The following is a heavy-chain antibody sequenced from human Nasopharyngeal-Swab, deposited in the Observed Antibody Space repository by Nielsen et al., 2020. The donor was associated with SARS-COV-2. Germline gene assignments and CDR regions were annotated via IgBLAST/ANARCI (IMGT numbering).Heavy chain of an antibody. CDR2: INHSGST. J-gene: IGHJ6*02. Sequence: SATLSLTCAVFGGSFSGYYWSWIRQPPGKGLEWIGEINHSGSTNYNPSLKRRVTISVDTSKNQFSLKLSSVTAADTAVYYCARGRGLRHYYYYYGMDVWGQGTTVTVSS. CDR1: GGSFSGYY. D-gene: IGHD3-3*01. V-gene: IGHV4-34*01. CDR3: ARGRGLRHYYYYYGMDV.